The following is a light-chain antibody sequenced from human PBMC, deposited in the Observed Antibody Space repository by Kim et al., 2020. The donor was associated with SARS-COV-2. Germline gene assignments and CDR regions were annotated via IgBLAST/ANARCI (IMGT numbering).Light chain of an antibody. Sequence: EIVLTQSPGTLSLSPGERATLSCRASQSFSSSYLAWYQLKPGQAPRPLIYGASNRATGIPDRFSGSGSGTDFTLTVSRLEPEDFAVYYCQHYDNSPTFGQGTKLEI. CDR2: GAS. CDR1: QSFSSSY. J-gene: IGKJ2*01. CDR3: QHYDNSPT. V-gene: IGKV3-20*01.